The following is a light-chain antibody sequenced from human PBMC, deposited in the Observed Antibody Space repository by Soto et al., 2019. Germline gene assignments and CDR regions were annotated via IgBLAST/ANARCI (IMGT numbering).Light chain of an antibody. J-gene: IGKJ4*01. Sequence: EIVLTQSPGTLSLSPGERATLPCRASQSVSSSQLAWYQQKPGQAPRLLIYGAPSRATAIPDRFSGRGCGTASTLTISSLQIGDFALYYGQQSNNWPPLTFGGGTRGDIK. CDR1: QSVSSSQ. CDR2: GAP. CDR3: QQSNNWPPLT. V-gene: IGKV3-20*01.